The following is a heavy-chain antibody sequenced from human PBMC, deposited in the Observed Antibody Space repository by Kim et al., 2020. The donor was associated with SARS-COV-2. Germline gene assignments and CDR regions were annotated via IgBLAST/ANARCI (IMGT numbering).Heavy chain of an antibody. CDR3: ARGLNYYDSSGYDAFDI. Sequence: FQGRDTITADKSKSTAYMELSSLRSEDTAVYYCARGLNYYDSSGYDAFDIWGQGTMVTVSS. D-gene: IGHD3-22*01. J-gene: IGHJ3*02. V-gene: IGHV1-69*04.